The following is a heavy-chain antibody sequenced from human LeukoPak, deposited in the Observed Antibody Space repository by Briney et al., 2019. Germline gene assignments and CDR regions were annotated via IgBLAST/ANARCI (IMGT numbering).Heavy chain of an antibody. CDR3: ARDRTIVGATVGHY. D-gene: IGHD1-26*01. Sequence: GRSLRLSCAASGFTFSSYAMHWVRRAPGKGLEWVAVISYDGSNKYYADSVKGRFTISRDNSKNTLYLQMNSLRAEDTAVYYCARDRTIVGATVGHYWGQGTLVTASS. J-gene: IGHJ4*02. V-gene: IGHV3-30*04. CDR1: GFTFSSYA. CDR2: ISYDGSNK.